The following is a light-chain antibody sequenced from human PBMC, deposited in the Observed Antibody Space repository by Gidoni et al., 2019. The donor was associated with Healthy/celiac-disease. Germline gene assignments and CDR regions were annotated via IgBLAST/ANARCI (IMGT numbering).Light chain of an antibody. CDR2: GAS. CDR1: QSVSSSY. V-gene: IGKV3-20*01. J-gene: IGKJ2*01. Sequence: EIVLTQSPGTLSLSPGERATLSCRASQSVSSSYLAWYQQKPGQAPRLLIYGASSRATGIPDRFSGSGSGTDFTLTISRLEPEDFAGYYCQQYGSSSYTFXQXTKLEIK. CDR3: QQYGSSSYT.